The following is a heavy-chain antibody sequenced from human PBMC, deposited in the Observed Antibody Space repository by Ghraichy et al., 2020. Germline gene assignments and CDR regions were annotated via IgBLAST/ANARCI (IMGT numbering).Heavy chain of an antibody. CDR3: ARLSGGGVVVTGYFDL. V-gene: IGHV4-39*01. CDR2: IYYSGST. J-gene: IGHJ2*01. Sequence: SETLSLTCTVSGGSISSSSYYWGWIRQPPGKGLEWIGSIYYSGSTYYNPSLKSRVTISVDTSKNQFSLKLSSVTAADTAVYYCARLSGGGVVVTGYFDLWGRGTLVTVSS. D-gene: IGHD2-21*02. CDR1: GGSISSSSYY.